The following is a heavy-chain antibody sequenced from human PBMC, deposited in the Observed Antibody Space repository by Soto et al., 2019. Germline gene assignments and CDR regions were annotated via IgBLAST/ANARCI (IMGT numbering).Heavy chain of an antibody. Sequence: SVKVSCKASGGTFSSYAISWVRQAPGQGLEWMGGIIPIFGKANYAQKFQGRVTITADESTSTAYMELSSLRSADTAVYYCARDPKYCSSTSCYLPWGQGTLVTV. CDR3: ARDPKYCSSTSCYLP. J-gene: IGHJ5*02. V-gene: IGHV1-69*13. CDR2: IIPIFGKA. D-gene: IGHD2-2*01. CDR1: GGTFSSYA.